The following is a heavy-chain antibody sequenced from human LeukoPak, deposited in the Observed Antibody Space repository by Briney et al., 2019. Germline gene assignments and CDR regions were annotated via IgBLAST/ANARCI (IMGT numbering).Heavy chain of an antibody. Sequence: GGSLRLSCAAPGFTFSSYSMNWVRQAPGKGLEWVPSISTSSSYIYYADSLKGRFTISRDNAKNSLYLQMNSLRAEDTAVYYCASLTGGYGSGSYYLRDYWGQGTLVTVSS. CDR2: ISTSSSYI. CDR1: GFTFSSYS. CDR3: ASLTGGYGSGSYYLRDY. J-gene: IGHJ4*02. V-gene: IGHV3-21*01. D-gene: IGHD3-10*01.